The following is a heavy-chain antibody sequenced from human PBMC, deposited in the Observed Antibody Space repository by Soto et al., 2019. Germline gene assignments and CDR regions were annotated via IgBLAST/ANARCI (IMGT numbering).Heavy chain of an antibody. Sequence: QVQLVESGGGVVQPGRSLRLSCAASGFIFSSYGMHWVRRAPGKGLEWVAVIWYDGGNKYYEDSVKGRFTISRDNSKNTLYLQMDSLRAEDTAVYYCARDTLTPTTVTSYYFDYWGQGTLVTVSS. CDR1: GFIFSSYG. D-gene: IGHD4-17*01. CDR2: IWYDGGNK. V-gene: IGHV3-33*01. J-gene: IGHJ4*02. CDR3: ARDTLTPTTVTSYYFDY.